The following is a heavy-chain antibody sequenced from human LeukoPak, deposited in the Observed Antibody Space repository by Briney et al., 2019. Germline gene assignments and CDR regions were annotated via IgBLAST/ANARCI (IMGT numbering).Heavy chain of an antibody. CDR2: ISRSGVGI. J-gene: IGHJ6*03. V-gene: IGHV3-11*04. CDR1: GFSVSDYF. CDR3: ARDSVPGSTGYFYSMDI. D-gene: IGHD4-17*01. Sequence: KPGGSLRLSCAASGFSVSDYFFTWVRQAPGQGLEWLAYISRSGVGIAYADSVKGRFTISRDNANDLVYLQMNSLRPKDTGVYYCARDSVPGSTGYFYSMDIWGKGATVTVSS.